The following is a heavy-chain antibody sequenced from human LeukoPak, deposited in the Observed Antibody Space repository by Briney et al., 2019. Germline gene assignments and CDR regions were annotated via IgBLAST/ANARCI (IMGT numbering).Heavy chain of an antibody. CDR1: GFTFGSYW. CDR3: AKSWGYTRPYYNYMEV. D-gene: IGHD3-16*02. Sequence: GGSLRLSCAASGFTFGSYWMSWVRQAPGKGLEWVANIKQDGSEKYFVDSVKGRFTISRDNAKNSLYLQMNSLRAEDTALYYCAKSWGYTRPYYNYMEVWGKGTTVTVSS. J-gene: IGHJ6*03. CDR2: IKQDGSEK. V-gene: IGHV3-7*03.